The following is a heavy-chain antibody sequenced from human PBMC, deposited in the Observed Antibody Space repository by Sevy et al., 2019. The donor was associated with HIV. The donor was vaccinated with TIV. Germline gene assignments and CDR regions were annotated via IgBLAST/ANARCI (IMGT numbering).Heavy chain of an antibody. Sequence: SETLSLTCAVYGGSFSGYYWSWIRQPPGKGLEWIGEIYHSGSTNYNPSLKSRVTISVDTSKNQFSLKLSSVTAADTAVYYCARGQGYYGSRSYAYFDYWGQGTLVTVSS. CDR1: GGSFSGYY. V-gene: IGHV4-34*01. CDR2: IYHSGST. J-gene: IGHJ4*02. CDR3: ARGQGYYGSRSYAYFDY. D-gene: IGHD3-10*01.